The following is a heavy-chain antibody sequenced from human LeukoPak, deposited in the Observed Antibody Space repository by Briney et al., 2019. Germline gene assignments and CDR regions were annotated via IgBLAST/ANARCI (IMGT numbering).Heavy chain of an antibody. CDR3: ARVDGYYGSGSWFDP. J-gene: IGHJ5*02. Sequence: GGSLRLSCAASGFTFSSYAMSWVRQAPGKGLEWVSVIQTGGNIFHADSVKGRFTISRDNSKNTVYLQMNSLRAEDTAVYYCARVDGYYGSGSWFDPWGQGTLVTVSS. D-gene: IGHD3-10*01. CDR2: IQTGGNI. V-gene: IGHV3-66*01. CDR1: GFTFSSYA.